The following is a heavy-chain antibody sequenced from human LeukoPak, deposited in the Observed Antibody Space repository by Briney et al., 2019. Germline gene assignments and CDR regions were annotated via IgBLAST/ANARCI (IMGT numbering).Heavy chain of an antibody. CDR3: TTMYSSSWYKQEGSLADYYYYMDV. V-gene: IGHV3-15*01. D-gene: IGHD6-13*01. CDR2: IKSKTDGGTT. J-gene: IGHJ6*03. Sequence: GGSLRLSCAASGFTFSNAWMSWVRQAPGKGLEWVGRIKSKTDGGTTDYAAPVKGRFTISRDDSKNTLYLQMNSVKTEDTAVYYCTTMYSSSWYKQEGSLADYYYYMDVWGKGTTVTVSS. CDR1: GFTFSNAW.